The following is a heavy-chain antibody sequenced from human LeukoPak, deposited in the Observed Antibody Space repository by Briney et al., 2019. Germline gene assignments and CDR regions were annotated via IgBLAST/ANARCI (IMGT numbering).Heavy chain of an antibody. Sequence: GGSLRLSCAASGFTFSTYNMNWVRQAPGKGLEWVAYISSRSNTIYYADSVRGRFTISRDNARNSLFLQMNSLRAEDTAVYYCAKDRNVDYWGQGTLVTVSS. CDR1: GFTFSTYN. V-gene: IGHV3-48*01. J-gene: IGHJ4*02. CDR3: AKDRNVDY. CDR2: ISSRSNTI.